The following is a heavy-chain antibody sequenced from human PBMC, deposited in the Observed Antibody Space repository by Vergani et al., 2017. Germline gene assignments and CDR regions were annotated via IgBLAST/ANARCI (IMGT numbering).Heavy chain of an antibody. CDR3: ARDFAVHYYGSGPERDY. V-gene: IGHV1-69*06. CDR2: IIPIFGTA. CDR1: GGTFSSYA. Sequence: QVQLVQSGAEVKKPGSSVKVSCKASGGTFSSYAISWVRQAPGQGLEWMGGIIPIFGTANYAQKFQGRVTITADKSTSTAYMELSSLRSADTAVYYCARDFAVHYYGSGPERDYWGQGTLVTVSS. J-gene: IGHJ4*02. D-gene: IGHD3-10*01.